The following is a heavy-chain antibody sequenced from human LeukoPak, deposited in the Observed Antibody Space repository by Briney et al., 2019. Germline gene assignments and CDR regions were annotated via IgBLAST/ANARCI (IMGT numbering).Heavy chain of an antibody. Sequence: ASVKVSCKASGGTFSSYVISWVRQAPGQGLEWMGGIIPIFGTANYAQKFQGRVTIIADESTSTVYMELSSLRSVGTAVYYCARERLDAFDIWGQGTTVTVSS. J-gene: IGHJ3*02. V-gene: IGHV1-69*01. CDR1: GGTFSSYV. CDR3: ARERLDAFDI. D-gene: IGHD6-25*01. CDR2: IIPIFGTA.